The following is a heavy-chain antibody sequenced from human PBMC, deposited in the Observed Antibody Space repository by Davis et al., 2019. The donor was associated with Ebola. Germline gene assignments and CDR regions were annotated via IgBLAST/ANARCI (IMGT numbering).Heavy chain of an antibody. D-gene: IGHD2-21*02. CDR1: GFTFSSYA. CDR3: AKDSSYCGGDCYGDY. CDR2: ISGSGGST. V-gene: IGHV3-23*01. Sequence: GESLKISCAASGFTFSSYAMSWVRQAPGKGLEWVSAISGSGGSTYYADSVKGRFTISRDNSKNTLYLQMNSLRAEDTAVYYCAKDSSYCGGDCYGDYWGQGTLVTVSS. J-gene: IGHJ4*02.